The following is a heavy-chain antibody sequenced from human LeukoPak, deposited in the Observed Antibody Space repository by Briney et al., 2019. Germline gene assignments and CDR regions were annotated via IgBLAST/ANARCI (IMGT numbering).Heavy chain of an antibody. CDR3: ARGTGYSSSWYFRLEAFDI. Sequence: PGGSLRLSCAASGFTFSSYSMNWVRQAPGKGLEWVSYISSSSSTIYYADSVKGRFPISRNNAKNSLYLQMNSLRAEDTAVYYCARGTGYSSSWYFRLEAFDIWGQGTMATVSS. CDR2: ISSSSSTI. J-gene: IGHJ3*02. CDR1: GFTFSSYS. D-gene: IGHD6-13*01. V-gene: IGHV3-48*01.